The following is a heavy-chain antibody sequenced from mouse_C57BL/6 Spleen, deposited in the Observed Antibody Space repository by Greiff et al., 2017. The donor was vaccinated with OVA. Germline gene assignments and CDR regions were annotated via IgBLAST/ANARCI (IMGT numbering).Heavy chain of an antibody. Sequence: QVQLKQPGAELVRPGSSVKLSCKASGYTFTSYWMHWVKQRPIQGLEWIGNIDPSDSETHYNQKFKDKATLTVDKSSSTAYMQLSSLTSEDSAVYCCARGGRDYSMDYWGQGTSVTVSS. J-gene: IGHJ4*01. CDR2: IDPSDSET. V-gene: IGHV1-52*01. CDR3: ARGGRDYSMDY. CDR1: GYTFTSYW. D-gene: IGHD3-3*01.